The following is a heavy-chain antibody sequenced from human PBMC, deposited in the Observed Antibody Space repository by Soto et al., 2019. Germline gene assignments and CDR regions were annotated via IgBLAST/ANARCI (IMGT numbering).Heavy chain of an antibody. CDR3: AKDRGGVRLYYMDV. V-gene: IGHV3-23*01. CDR1: GFTFSSYA. CDR2: ISGSGEGT. D-gene: IGHD3-16*01. Sequence: GGSLRLSCAASGFTFSSYAMSWVRQAPGKGLEWVSGISGSGEGTYYADSVKGRFTISRDNSKNTVYLQMNSLRAEDTAVYYCAKDRGGVRLYYMDVWGKGTTVTVSS. J-gene: IGHJ6*03.